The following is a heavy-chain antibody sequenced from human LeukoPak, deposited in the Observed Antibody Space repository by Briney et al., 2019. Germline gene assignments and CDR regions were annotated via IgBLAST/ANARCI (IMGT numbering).Heavy chain of an antibody. CDR1: GGSFSGYY. Sequence: PSETLSLTCAVYGGSFSGYYWSWIRQPPGKGLEWIGEINHSGSTNYNPSPKSRVTISVDTSKNQFSLKLSSVTAADTAVYYCARGKGHYVGRNYFDYWGQGTLVTVSS. CDR3: ARGKGHYVGRNYFDY. J-gene: IGHJ4*02. CDR2: INHSGST. V-gene: IGHV4-34*01. D-gene: IGHD3-16*01.